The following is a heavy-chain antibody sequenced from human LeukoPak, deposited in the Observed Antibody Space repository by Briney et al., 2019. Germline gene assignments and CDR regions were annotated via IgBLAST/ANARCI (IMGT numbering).Heavy chain of an antibody. J-gene: IGHJ4*02. CDR3: AREGYSSSCFDY. CDR1: GYTFIVYY. D-gene: IGHD6-13*01. CDR2: INPNNGGT. Sequence: ASVKVSCKASGYTFIVYYIHWVRQAPGQGLEWMGWINPNNGGTNYAQKFQGRVTMTRDTSSSTAYMELSRLRSDDTAVYYCAREGYSSSCFDYWGQGTLVTVSS. V-gene: IGHV1-2*02.